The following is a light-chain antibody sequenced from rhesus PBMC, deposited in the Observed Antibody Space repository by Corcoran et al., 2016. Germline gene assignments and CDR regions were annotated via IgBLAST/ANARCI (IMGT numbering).Light chain of an antibody. CDR2: KAS. J-gene: IGKJ2*01. CDR1: QSIAGS. CDR3: QQYYCSPYS. V-gene: IGKV1-22*01. Sequence: DIQMTQYPSSLSASVGDTVTITCRASQSIAGSLVWYQQKPGKALNLLIYKASSLQSGVPSRFSGSGAGADVTLTISSLQSEDFATYYCQQYYCSPYSFGLGTRVEIK.